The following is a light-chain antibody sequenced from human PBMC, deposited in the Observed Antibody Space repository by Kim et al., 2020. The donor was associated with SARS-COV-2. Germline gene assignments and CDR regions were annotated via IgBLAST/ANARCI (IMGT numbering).Light chain of an antibody. CDR2: DNN. Sequence: GQMVSISWSGSNSNVGNNYVSWYRQFPGTAPKLLIYDNNKRPSGIPGRFFGSKSGTSAILAITGLQTGDEADYYCGTWDSSLTARVFGGGTQLTVL. J-gene: IGLJ2*01. CDR1: NSNVGNNY. CDR3: GTWDSSLTARV. V-gene: IGLV1-51*01.